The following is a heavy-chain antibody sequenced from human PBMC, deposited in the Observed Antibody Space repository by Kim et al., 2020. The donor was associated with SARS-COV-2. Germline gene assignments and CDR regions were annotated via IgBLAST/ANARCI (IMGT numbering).Heavy chain of an antibody. V-gene: IGHV2-70*11. CDR1: GFSLSTSGMC. CDR2: IDWDDDK. Sequence: SGPTLLNPTQTLTLTCTFSGFSLSTSGMCVSWIRQPPGKALEWLARIDWDDDKYYSTSLKTRLTISKDTSKNQVVLTMTNMDPVDTATYYCARNRFYRIFGVEGYYMDVWGKGTTVTVSS. D-gene: IGHD3-3*01. CDR3: ARNRFYRIFGVEGYYMDV. J-gene: IGHJ6*03.